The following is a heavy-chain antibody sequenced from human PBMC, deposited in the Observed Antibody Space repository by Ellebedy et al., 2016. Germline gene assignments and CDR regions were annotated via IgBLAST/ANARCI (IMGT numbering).Heavy chain of an antibody. CDR2: ISGSGGST. Sequence: GESLKISCAASGFTFSSYATSWVRQAPGKGLEWVSAISGSGGSTYYADSVKGRFTISRDNSKNTLYLQMNSLRAEDTAVYYCAKVPYMVRGVIMGFDYWGQGTLVTVSS. D-gene: IGHD3-10*01. V-gene: IGHV3-23*01. J-gene: IGHJ4*02. CDR1: GFTFSSYA. CDR3: AKVPYMVRGVIMGFDY.